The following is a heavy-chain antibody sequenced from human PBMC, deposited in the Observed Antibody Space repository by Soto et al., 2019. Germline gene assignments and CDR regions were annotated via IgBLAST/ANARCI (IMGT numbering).Heavy chain of an antibody. Sequence: EVQVVESGGGLVQPGGSLRLSCAASGFTFNNFPMYWVRQAPGEGLEYVSSISSDGRSTFYSNSVKGRFTISRDNSKNTVWLQMGSLRLEDMAVYYCGSDYSFVSGRGGVDVGGQGTTVTVSS. J-gene: IGHJ6*02. CDR1: GFTFNNFP. D-gene: IGHD3-10*01. V-gene: IGHV3-64*01. CDR2: ISSDGRST. CDR3: GSDYSFVSGRGGVDV.